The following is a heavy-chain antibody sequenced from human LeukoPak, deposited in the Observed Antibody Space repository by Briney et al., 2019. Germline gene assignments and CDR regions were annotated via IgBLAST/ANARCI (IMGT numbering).Heavy chain of an antibody. J-gene: IGHJ5*02. Sequence: SETLSLTCSDSGGSISSSSYYWGSIRQPPGKGLKWIGSIYYSGSTYYNPSLKSRVTISVDTSKNQFSLKLSSVTAADTAVYYCARHTLYDILTGYGWFDPWGQGTLVTVSS. D-gene: IGHD3-9*01. V-gene: IGHV4-39*01. CDR1: GGSISSSSYY. CDR3: ARHTLYDILTGYGWFDP. CDR2: IYYSGST.